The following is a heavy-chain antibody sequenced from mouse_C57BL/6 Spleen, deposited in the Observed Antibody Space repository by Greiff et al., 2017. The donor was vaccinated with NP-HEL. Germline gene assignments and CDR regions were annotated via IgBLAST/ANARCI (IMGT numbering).Heavy chain of an antibody. Sequence: QVQLQQPGAELVRPGTSVKLSCKASGYTFTSYWMHWVKQRPGQGLEWIGVIDPSDSYTNYNQKFKGQATLTVDTSSSTAYMQLSSLTSEDAAVEYCARGIYYGSPYAMDYWGQGTSVTGSS. CDR2: IDPSDSYT. CDR1: GYTFTSYW. CDR3: ARGIYYGSPYAMDY. D-gene: IGHD1-1*01. J-gene: IGHJ4*01. V-gene: IGHV1-59*01.